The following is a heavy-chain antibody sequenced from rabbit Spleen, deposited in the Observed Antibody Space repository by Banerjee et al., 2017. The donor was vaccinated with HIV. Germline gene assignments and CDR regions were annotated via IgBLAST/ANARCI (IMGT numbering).Heavy chain of an antibody. CDR3: ARGSAAMTMVITGYYLNL. D-gene: IGHD2-1*01. CDR2: VYGGSVGST. V-gene: IGHV1S40*01. CDR1: GFSFSNSYY. J-gene: IGHJ4*01. Sequence: QSLEESGGDLVKPGASLTLTCTASGFSFSNSYYMCWVRQAPGKGLECIACVYGGSVGSTYYASWAKGRFTVSKTSSTTVTLQMTSLTAADTATYFCARGSAAMTMVITGYYLNLWGPGTLVTVS.